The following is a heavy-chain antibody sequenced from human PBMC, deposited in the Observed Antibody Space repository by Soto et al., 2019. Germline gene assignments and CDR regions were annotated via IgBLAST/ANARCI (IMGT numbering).Heavy chain of an antibody. CDR3: ARGGPPFYDFWSGYARGWFDP. CDR2: INHSGST. J-gene: IGHJ5*02. CDR1: GGSFSGYY. Sequence: PSETLSLTCAVSGGSFSGYYWSWIRQPPGKGLEWIGEINHSGSTNYNPSLKSRVTISVDTSKNQFSLKLRSVTAADTAVYYCARGGPPFYDFWSGYARGWFDPWGQGTLVTVSS. V-gene: IGHV4-34*01. D-gene: IGHD3-3*01.